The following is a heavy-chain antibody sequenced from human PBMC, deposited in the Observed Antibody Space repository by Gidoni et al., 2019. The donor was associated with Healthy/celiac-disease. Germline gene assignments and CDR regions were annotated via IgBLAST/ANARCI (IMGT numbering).Heavy chain of an antibody. Sequence: QVQLQESGPGLVKPSETLSLTCTVPGGSISSYYWSWIRPPPGKGLEWIGYIYYSGSTNYNPSLKSRVTISVDTSKNQFSLKLSSVTAADTAVYYCARDNPYYYDSSGPLGRAFDIWGQGTMVTVSS. CDR1: GGSISSYY. V-gene: IGHV4-59*01. CDR2: IYYSGST. D-gene: IGHD3-22*01. CDR3: ARDNPYYYDSSGPLGRAFDI. J-gene: IGHJ3*02.